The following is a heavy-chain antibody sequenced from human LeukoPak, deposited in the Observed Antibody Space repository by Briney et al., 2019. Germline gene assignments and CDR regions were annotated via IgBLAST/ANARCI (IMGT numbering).Heavy chain of an antibody. J-gene: IGHJ6*01. CDR1: GFTFGGFA. V-gene: IGHV3-23*01. Sequence: GGSLGLSWAASGFTFGGFAMSWVRGTPGKGLKWVQGISGSGDNTLYADSVKGRFTISRDNSKNTLYLEMNSLRAEDTAIYYCAKMKGHPLPKYYMDVWGQGTTVTVSS. D-gene: IGHD1-26*01. CDR3: AKMKGHPLPKYYMDV. CDR2: ISGSGDNT.